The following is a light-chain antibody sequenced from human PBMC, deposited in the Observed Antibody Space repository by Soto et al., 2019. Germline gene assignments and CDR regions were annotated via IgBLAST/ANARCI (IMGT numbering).Light chain of an antibody. CDR2: EVS. CDR3: SSYTSSSTLVV. V-gene: IGLV2-14*01. Sequence: QSALTQPASVSGSPGQSITISCTGTSSDVGGYNYVSWYQQHPGKAPKLMIYEVSNRPSGVSNRFSGSKSGNTASLTISGLQAEDEADYYCSSYTSSSTLVVFGTGTKLT. J-gene: IGLJ1*01. CDR1: SSDVGGYNY.